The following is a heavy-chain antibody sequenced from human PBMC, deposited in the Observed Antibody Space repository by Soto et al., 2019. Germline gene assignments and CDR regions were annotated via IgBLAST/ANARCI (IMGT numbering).Heavy chain of an antibody. V-gene: IGHV3-23*01. CDR2: LSGSGSST. Sequence: GGSLRLSCAASGCIFSDFAMSWVRQAPGKGLEWVSALSGSGSSTYYADSVKGRFTISRDNMKNTVSLQMNNLTAEDTAVYYCAKGGVTRSYYYALDVWGQGTTVTVSS. CDR3: AKGGVTRSYYYALDV. J-gene: IGHJ6*02. CDR1: GCIFSDFA.